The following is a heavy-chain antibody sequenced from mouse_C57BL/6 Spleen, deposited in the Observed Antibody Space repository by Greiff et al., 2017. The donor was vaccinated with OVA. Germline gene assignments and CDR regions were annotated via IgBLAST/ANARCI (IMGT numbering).Heavy chain of an antibody. Sequence: VQLQQSGPELVKPGASVKISCKASGYTFTDYYMNWVKQSHGKSLEWIGDINPNNGGTSYNQKFKGKATLTVDKSSSTAYMELRSLTSEDSAVYYCARFSLDWYFDVWGTGTTVTVSS. CDR1: GYTFTDYY. CDR2: INPNNGGT. D-gene: IGHD6-2*01. CDR3: ARFSLDWYFDV. J-gene: IGHJ1*03. V-gene: IGHV1-26*01.